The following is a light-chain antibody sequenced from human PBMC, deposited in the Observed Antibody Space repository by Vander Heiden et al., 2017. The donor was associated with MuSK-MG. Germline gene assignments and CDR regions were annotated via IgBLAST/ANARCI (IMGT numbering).Light chain of an antibody. CDR2: NAS. Sequence: DIQMTQSPSSLSASVGDRVTITCRASQGIRNELGCYQQKPGKAPKRLISNASSLQSGVPSRFSGSGFGTEFTLTISSLQPEDFATYYCRQHYSSSWSSGQGTKVEVK. CDR3: RQHYSSSWS. CDR1: QGIRNE. V-gene: IGKV1-17*01. J-gene: IGKJ1*01.